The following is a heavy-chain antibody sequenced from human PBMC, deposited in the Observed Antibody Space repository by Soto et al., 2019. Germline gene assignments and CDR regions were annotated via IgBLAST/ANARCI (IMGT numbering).Heavy chain of an antibody. CDR3: ASDSGGYYFDY. V-gene: IGHV4-59*08. CDR2: IYYSGST. CDR1: GCSISSYY. D-gene: IGHD3-22*01. Sequence: SETLSLTCTVSGCSISSYYWSWIRQPPGKGLEWIGYIYYSGSTNYNPSLKSRVTISVDTSKNQFSLKLNSVTAADTAVYYCASDSGGYYFDYWGHGTLVT. J-gene: IGHJ4*01.